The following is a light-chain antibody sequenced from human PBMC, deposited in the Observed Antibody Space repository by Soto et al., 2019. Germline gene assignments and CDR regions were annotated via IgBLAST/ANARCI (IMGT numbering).Light chain of an antibody. CDR2: DAS. Sequence: DIQMTQSPSSLSASVGDRVTIARQSSHDASWKLNWFQQKPGEAPKLLIYDASNLERGVTSRFSRSGSVTNFTLTTGSLQAYDVATYCSKQYSSMLSFGGGTEIDFK. J-gene: IGKJ4*01. CDR3: KQYSSMLS. V-gene: IGKV1-33*01. CDR1: HDASWK.